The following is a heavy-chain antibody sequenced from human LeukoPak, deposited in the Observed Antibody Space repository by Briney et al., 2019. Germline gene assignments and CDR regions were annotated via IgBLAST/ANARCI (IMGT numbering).Heavy chain of an antibody. Sequence: SETLSLTCSVSGDSISLSFYYWGWIRQPPGKGLEWIGSIYYSGSTYYNPSLKSRVTISVDTSKNQFSLKLSSVTAADTAVYYCARVPPSYNWNYDIPYYFDYWGQGTLVTVSS. CDR3: ARVPPSYNWNYDIPYYFDY. CDR2: IYYSGST. D-gene: IGHD1-7*01. CDR1: GDSISLSFYY. V-gene: IGHV4-39*07. J-gene: IGHJ4*02.